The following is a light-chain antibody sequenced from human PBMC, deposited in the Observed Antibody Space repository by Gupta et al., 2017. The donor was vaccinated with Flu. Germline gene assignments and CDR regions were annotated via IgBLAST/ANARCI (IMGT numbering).Light chain of an antibody. J-gene: IGKJ1*01. CDR2: MGS. CDR3: MQGIDTPRT. CDR1: QSLLHTNGNTY. V-gene: IGKV2-28*01. Sequence: VTPGEPASISCRSSQSLLHTNGNTYLDWYRQKPGQSPQLLIYMGSFRASGVPDRFSGSGSGTDFTLEISRVEAEDVGLYYCMQGIDTPRTFGQGTKVEIK.